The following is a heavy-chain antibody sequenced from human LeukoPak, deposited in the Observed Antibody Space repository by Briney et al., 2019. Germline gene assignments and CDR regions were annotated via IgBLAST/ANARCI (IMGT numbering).Heavy chain of an antibody. CDR1: GGSISSSSYY. J-gene: IGHJ4*02. CDR3: ASYDYVWGSYRHDY. Sequence: SETLSLTCTVSGGSISSSSYYWGWIRQPPGKGLEWIGSIYYSGSTYYNPSLKSRVTISVDTSKNQFSLKLSSVTAADTAVYYCASYDYVWGSYRHDYWGQGTLVTVSS. V-gene: IGHV4-39*01. CDR2: IYYSGST. D-gene: IGHD3-16*02.